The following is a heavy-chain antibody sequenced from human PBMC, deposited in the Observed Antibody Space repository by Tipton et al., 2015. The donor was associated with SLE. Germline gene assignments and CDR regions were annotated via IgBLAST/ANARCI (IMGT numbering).Heavy chain of an antibody. J-gene: IGHJ4*02. CDR1: DGSFSGYY. CDR3: ARGGIGAAAAEY. V-gene: IGHV4-34*01. D-gene: IGHD6-13*01. Sequence: LRLSCAVYDGSFSGYYWSWIRQPPGKGLEWIGEINHSGSTNYSPSLKSRVTISRDISKNQVSLELTSVTAADTALYYCARGGIGAAAAEYWGQGTLVTVSS. CDR2: INHSGST.